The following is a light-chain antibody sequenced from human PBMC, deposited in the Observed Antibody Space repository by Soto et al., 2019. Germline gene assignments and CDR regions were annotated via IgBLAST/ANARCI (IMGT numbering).Light chain of an antibody. Sequence: QSVLTQPASVSGSPGQSITISCTGTSSDVGDDNSVSWYQQHPGKAPKLMIYEVSNRPSGVSNRFSGSRSGNTASLTISGLQAEDEADYYCSSYTSSSTLEVFGTGTKVTVL. CDR3: SSYTSSSTLEV. CDR1: SSDVGDDNS. V-gene: IGLV2-14*01. CDR2: EVS. J-gene: IGLJ1*01.